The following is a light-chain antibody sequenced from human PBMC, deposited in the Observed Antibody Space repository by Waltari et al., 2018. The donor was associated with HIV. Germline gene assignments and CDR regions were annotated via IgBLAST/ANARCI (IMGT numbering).Light chain of an antibody. CDR2: GAS. J-gene: IGKJ1*01. CDR3: QQYSRSPWT. CDR1: QTITNNN. Sequence: EIVLAQYPATLSLSPGERATLPCRTSQTITNNNLAWYQQKAGQAPRLLLSGASTRAPGIPDRFIGSGSGTDFTFTSSRVDPGDFAVYYCQQYSRSPWTFGQGTKVEIK. V-gene: IGKV3-20*01.